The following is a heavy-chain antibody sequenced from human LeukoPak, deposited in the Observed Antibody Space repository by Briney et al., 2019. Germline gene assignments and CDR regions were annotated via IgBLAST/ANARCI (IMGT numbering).Heavy chain of an antibody. V-gene: IGHV1-8*01. CDR1: GYTFSSYD. Sequence: ASVKVSCKTSGYTFSSYDINWVRQATGQGLEWMGWNSHSGNTGYGQKFQGRVSMTRDISISTAYMELSSLRSEDTAVYYCARYYYDSSGYYPFDYWGQGTLVTVSS. CDR2: NSHSGNT. D-gene: IGHD3-22*01. J-gene: IGHJ4*02. CDR3: ARYYYDSSGYYPFDY.